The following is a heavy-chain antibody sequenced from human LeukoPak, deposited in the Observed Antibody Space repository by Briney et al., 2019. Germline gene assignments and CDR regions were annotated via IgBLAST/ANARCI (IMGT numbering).Heavy chain of an antibody. CDR3: ARRTYSSSSSIFDY. V-gene: IGHV1-18*01. CDR1: GYTFTSYG. Sequence: RASVKVSCKASGYTFTSYGISWVRQAPGQGLEWMGWISGYNGNTNYAQKLQGRVAMTTDTSTSTAHMELRSLRSDDTAVYYCARRTYSSSSSIFDYWGQGTLVTVSS. CDR2: ISGYNGNT. D-gene: IGHD6-6*01. J-gene: IGHJ4*02.